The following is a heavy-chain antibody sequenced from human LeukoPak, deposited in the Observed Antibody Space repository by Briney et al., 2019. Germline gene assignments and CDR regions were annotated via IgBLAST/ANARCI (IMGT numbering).Heavy chain of an antibody. CDR3: ARDHYYDSSGYYDYYYYGMDV. D-gene: IGHD3-22*01. J-gene: IGHJ6*02. V-gene: IGHV1-18*01. Sequence: ASVKVSCKASGYTFTSYGISWVRQAPGQGLEWMGWISAYNGNTNYAQKLQGRVTMTTDTSTSTAYMELGSLRSDDTAVYYCARDHYYDSSGYYDYYYYGMDVWGQGTTVTVSS. CDR1: GYTFTSYG. CDR2: ISAYNGNT.